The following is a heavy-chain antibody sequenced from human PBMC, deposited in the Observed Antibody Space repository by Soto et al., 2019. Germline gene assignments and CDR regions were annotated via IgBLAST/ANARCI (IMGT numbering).Heavy chain of an antibody. V-gene: IGHV1-3*01. D-gene: IGHD1-26*01. CDR3: AKVYIVGATTPLFDY. CDR1: GYTFTSYA. J-gene: IGHJ4*02. Sequence: ASVKVSCKASGYTFTSYAMHWVRQAPGQRLEWMGWINAGNGNTKYSQKFQGRVTITRDTSASTAYMELSSLRSEDTAVYYCAKVYIVGATTPLFDYWGQGTLVTVSS. CDR2: INAGNGNT.